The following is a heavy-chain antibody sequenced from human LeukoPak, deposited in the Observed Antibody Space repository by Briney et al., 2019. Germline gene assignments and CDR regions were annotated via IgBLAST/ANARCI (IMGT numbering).Heavy chain of an antibody. Sequence: PGGSLRLSCAASGFTFSDCSIHWVRQASGKGLEWVGLIDKKTKNYETAYAASVGGRFTISRDDSQNTAYLQMYSLETEDTALYYCTRDAGTYNWLDPWGQGTLVTVSS. D-gene: IGHD1-26*01. CDR3: TRDAGTYNWLDP. J-gene: IGHJ5*02. CDR1: GFTFSDCS. V-gene: IGHV3-73*01. CDR2: IDKKTKNYET.